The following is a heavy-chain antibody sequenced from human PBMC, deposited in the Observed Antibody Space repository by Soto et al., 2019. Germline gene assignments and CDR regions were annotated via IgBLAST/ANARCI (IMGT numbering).Heavy chain of an antibody. D-gene: IGHD5-18*01. CDR3: ARVGTAMVSGMDV. CDR2: IIPIFGTA. Sequence: SVKVSCKASGGTFSSYAISWVRQAPGQGLEWIGGIIPIFGTANYAQKFQGRVTITADESTSTAYMELSSLRSEDTAVYYCARVGTAMVSGMDVWGQGTTVTVSS. J-gene: IGHJ6*02. V-gene: IGHV1-69*13. CDR1: GGTFSSYA.